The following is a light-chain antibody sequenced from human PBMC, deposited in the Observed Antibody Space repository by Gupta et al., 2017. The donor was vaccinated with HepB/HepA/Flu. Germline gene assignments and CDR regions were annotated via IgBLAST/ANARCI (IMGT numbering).Light chain of an antibody. CDR2: TAS. CDR3: QQSYILPFT. V-gene: IGKV1-39*01. CDR1: QSIRNY. J-gene: IGKJ2*01. Sequence: DRQMIWSSSSLSAYVGDRVRITCRASQSIRNYLNWYQQKPGKAPKLLIYTASSLQSGVPTRFSGSGSGTDFTLTISSLQPEDFASYFCQQSYILPFTFGQGTKLEIK.